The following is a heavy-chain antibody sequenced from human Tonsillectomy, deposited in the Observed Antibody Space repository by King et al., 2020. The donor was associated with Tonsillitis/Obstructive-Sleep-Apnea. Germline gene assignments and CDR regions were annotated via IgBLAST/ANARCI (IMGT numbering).Heavy chain of an antibody. J-gene: IGHJ6*02. V-gene: IGHV1-69*06. CDR1: GGTFSNYD. Sequence: QLVQSGAEVKRPVSSVKVSCKASGGTFSNYDISWVRPAPGQGLEWMGGIIPMFGTTNYAQKFQGRVTITADKSTSTAYMELSSLRSEDTAVYYCARVACISCYKYYGIDVWGQGTTVTVSS. D-gene: IGHD2-2*02. CDR3: ARVACISCYKYYGIDV. CDR2: IIPMFGTT.